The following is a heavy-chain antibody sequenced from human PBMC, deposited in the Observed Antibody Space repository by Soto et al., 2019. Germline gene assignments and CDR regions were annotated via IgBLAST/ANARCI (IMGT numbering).Heavy chain of an antibody. J-gene: IGHJ4*02. V-gene: IGHV4-59*08. CDR3: ARHRKYCSGGSCHGGFDY. CDR2: IYYSGST. D-gene: IGHD2-15*01. CDR1: GGSISSYH. Sequence: SETLSLTCTVSGGSISSYHLSWTRQPPGKGLEWIGYIYYSGSTNYNPSLKSRVTISFDTSKNQFSLKLSSVTAADTAVYYCARHRKYCSGGSCHGGFDYWGQGTLVTVSS.